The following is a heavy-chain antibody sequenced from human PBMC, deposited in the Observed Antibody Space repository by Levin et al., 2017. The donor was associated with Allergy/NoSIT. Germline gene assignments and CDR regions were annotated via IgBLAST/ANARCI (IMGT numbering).Heavy chain of an antibody. V-gene: IGHV3-11*01. CDR2: ISNSGSII. D-gene: IGHD3-3*01. Sequence: MSGGSLRLSCAASGFTFSDYYMSWIRQAPGEGLEWVSYISNSGSIIYYADSVKGRFTISRDNAKKSLFLQMNSLRAEDTAVYYCARFRTMSEARGMDVWGQGTTVSVSS. J-gene: IGHJ6*02. CDR3: ARFRTMSEARGMDV. CDR1: GFTFSDYY.